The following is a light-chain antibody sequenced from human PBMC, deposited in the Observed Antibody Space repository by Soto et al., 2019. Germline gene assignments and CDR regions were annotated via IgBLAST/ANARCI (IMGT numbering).Light chain of an antibody. J-gene: IGKJ1*01. V-gene: IGKV3-15*01. CDR1: QSVSSN. Sequence: EIVMTQSPAPLSVSPGERATLSCRASQSVSSNLAWYQQKPGQAPRLLIYGASTRATGIPARFSGSGSGTEFTLTISSLQSEDFAVYYCQQYNNWPPGTFGQGTKVEI. CDR2: GAS. CDR3: QQYNNWPPGT.